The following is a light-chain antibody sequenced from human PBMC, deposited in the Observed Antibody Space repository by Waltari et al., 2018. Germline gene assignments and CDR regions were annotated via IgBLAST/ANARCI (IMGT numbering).Light chain of an antibody. J-gene: IGKJ1*01. V-gene: IGKV3-20*01. CDR1: QSVSRT. CDR2: GAS. CDR3: QHYVRLPAT. Sequence: EIVLTQSPGTLSLSPGESATLSYRASQSVSRTLAWYQQKPGQAPKLLIYGASIRATGIPDRFTGSGSGTDFSLTISSLEPEDFAIYFCQHYVRLPATFGQGTKVEIK.